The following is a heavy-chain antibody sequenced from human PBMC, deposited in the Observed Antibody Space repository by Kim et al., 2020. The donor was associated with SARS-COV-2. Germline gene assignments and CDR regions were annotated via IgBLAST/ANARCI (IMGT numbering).Heavy chain of an antibody. Sequence: GGSLRLSCAASGFTFSSYSMNWVRQAPGKGLEWVSYISSSSSTIYYADSVKGRFTISRDNAKNSLYLQMNSLRDEDTAVYYCARTSWLGSDYYYGMDVWGQATTVTVSS. J-gene: IGHJ6*02. CDR2: ISSSSSTI. V-gene: IGHV3-48*02. CDR3: ARTSWLGSDYYYGMDV. D-gene: IGHD3-10*01. CDR1: GFTFSSYS.